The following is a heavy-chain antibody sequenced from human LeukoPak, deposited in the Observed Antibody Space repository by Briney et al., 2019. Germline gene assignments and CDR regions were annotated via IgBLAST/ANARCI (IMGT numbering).Heavy chain of an antibody. J-gene: IGHJ5*02. Sequence: KASETLSLTCTVSGGSISSYYWSWIRQPPGKGLEWIGYIYYSGSTNYNPSLKSRVTISVDTSKNQFSLKLSSVTAADTAVYYCARAWRYCSGGSCYWFDPWGQGTLVTVSS. V-gene: IGHV4-59*01. CDR3: ARAWRYCSGGSCYWFDP. D-gene: IGHD2-15*01. CDR2: IYYSGST. CDR1: GGSISSYY.